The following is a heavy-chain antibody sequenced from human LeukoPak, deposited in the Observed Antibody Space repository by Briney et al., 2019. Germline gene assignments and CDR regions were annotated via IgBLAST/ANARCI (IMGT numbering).Heavy chain of an antibody. CDR3: ARFNPGYSPRGFDP. CDR2: ISYDGSNK. J-gene: IGHJ5*02. CDR1: GFTFSSYG. D-gene: IGHD2-21*01. V-gene: IGHV3-30*03. Sequence: GGSLRLSCAASGFTFSSYGMHWVHQAPGEELEWVAVISYDGSNKYYADSVKGRFTISRDNSKNTLYLQMNSLRAEDTAVYYCARFNPGYSPRGFDPWGQGTLVTVSS.